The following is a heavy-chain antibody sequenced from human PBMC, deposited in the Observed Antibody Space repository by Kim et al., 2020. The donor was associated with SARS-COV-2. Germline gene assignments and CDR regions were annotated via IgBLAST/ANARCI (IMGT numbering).Heavy chain of an antibody. J-gene: IGHJ3*02. V-gene: IGHV3-66*01. CDR2: IYSGGST. CDR1: GFTVSSNY. CDR3: ATPWQWLDAFDI. Sequence: GGSLRLSCAASGFTVSSNYMSWVRQAPGKGLEWVSVIYSGGSTYYADSVKGRFTISRDNSKNTLYLQMNSLRAEDTAVYYCATPWQWLDAFDIWGQGTMVTVSS. D-gene: IGHD6-19*01.